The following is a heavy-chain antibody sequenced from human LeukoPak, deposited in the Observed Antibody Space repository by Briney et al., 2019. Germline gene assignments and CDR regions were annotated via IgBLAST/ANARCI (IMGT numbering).Heavy chain of an antibody. V-gene: IGHV3-23*01. CDR1: GFTFSSYA. CDR3: ARGGLRDEPTMH. CDR2: ISGSGGST. J-gene: IGHJ4*02. Sequence: GGSLRLSCAASGFTFSSYAMSWVRQAPGKGLEWVSAISGSGGSTYYADSVKGRSTISRDNSKNTLYLQMNSLRAEDTAVYYCARGGLRDEPTMHWGQGTLVTVSS. D-gene: IGHD5-12*01.